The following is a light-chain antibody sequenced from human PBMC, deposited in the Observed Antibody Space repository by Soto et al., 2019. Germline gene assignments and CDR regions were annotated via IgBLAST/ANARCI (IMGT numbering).Light chain of an antibody. CDR1: QSVSNN. CDR2: DAS. Sequence: EIMMTQSPATLSVSPGERATLSCRASQSVSNNLAWYQRKPGRAPRLLIYDASNRATGIPDRFSGSGSGTEFTLTISRLQSEDFAVYYCQKYNNWPPITFGQGTRLEIK. V-gene: IGKV3-15*01. CDR3: QKYNNWPPIT. J-gene: IGKJ5*01.